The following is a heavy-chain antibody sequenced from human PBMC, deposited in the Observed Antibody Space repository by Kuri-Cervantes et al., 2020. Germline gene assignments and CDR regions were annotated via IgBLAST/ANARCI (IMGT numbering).Heavy chain of an antibody. D-gene: IGHD3-22*01. Sequence: SETLSLTCAVSGGSISSGGYSWSWIRQSPGKGLEWIGYIYHSGSTYYNPSLKSRVTISVDTSKNQFSLKLSSVTAADTAVYYCARHHSSGYSSDDAFDIWGRGTMVTVSS. CDR1: GGSISSGGYS. J-gene: IGHJ3*02. CDR2: IYHSGST. CDR3: ARHHSSGYSSDDAFDI. V-gene: IGHV4-30-2*03.